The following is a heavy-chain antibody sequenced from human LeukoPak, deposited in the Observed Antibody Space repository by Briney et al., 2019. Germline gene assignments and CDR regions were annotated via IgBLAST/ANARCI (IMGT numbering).Heavy chain of an antibody. V-gene: IGHV4-4*02. Sequence: SGTLSLTCAVSGGSISSSNWWSWVRQPPGKGLEWIGEIYHSGSTNYNPSLKSRVTISVDTSKNQFSLKLSSVTAADTAVYYCAREMATIGYMDVWGKGTTVTVSS. CDR3: AREMATIGYMDV. CDR1: GGSISSSNW. CDR2: IYHSGST. D-gene: IGHD5-24*01. J-gene: IGHJ6*03.